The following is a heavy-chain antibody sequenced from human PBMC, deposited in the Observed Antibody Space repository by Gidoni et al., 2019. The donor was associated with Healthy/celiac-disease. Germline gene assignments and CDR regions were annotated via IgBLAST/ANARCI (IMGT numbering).Heavy chain of an antibody. Sequence: QVTLKESGPALVKPTQTLTLTCTVSGFSLSTSGMRVSWIRQPPGKALEWLARIDWDDDKFYSTSLKTRLTISKDTSKNQVVLTMTNMDPVDTATYYCARQYDFWWYGMDVWGQGTTVTVSS. V-gene: IGHV2-70*04. CDR2: IDWDDDK. J-gene: IGHJ6*02. CDR1: GFSLSTSGMR. CDR3: ARQYDFWWYGMDV. D-gene: IGHD3-3*01.